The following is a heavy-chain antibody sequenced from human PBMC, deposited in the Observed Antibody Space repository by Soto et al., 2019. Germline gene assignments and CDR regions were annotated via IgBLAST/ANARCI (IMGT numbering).Heavy chain of an antibody. CDR3: ASAITMIVVMDYYGMDV. CDR1: GYTFTSYD. Sequence: QVQLVQSGAEVKKPGASVKVSCKASGYTFTSYDINWVRQATGQGLEWMGWMNPHSGNTGYAQKFQGRVTMTRNTSISTAYMELSSLRSEDTAVYYCASAITMIVVMDYYGMDVWGQGTTVTVSS. V-gene: IGHV1-8*01. D-gene: IGHD3-22*01. J-gene: IGHJ6*02. CDR2: MNPHSGNT.